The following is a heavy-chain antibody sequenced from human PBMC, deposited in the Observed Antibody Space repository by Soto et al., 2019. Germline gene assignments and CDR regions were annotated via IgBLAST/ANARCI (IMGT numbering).Heavy chain of an antibody. CDR1: GGTFSIYG. CDR3: ASLYMSSFGFDI. Sequence: QVQLVQSGAEVKKPGSSVKVSCKASGGTFSIYGASWVRQAPGQGPEWMGGTIPIFGTSNYAQKFQGRVTINADKSTNTAYMELSSLRSEDTAVYYCASLYMSSFGFDIWGQGTTVTVSS. CDR2: TIPIFGTS. J-gene: IGHJ3*02. D-gene: IGHD1-26*01. V-gene: IGHV1-69*06.